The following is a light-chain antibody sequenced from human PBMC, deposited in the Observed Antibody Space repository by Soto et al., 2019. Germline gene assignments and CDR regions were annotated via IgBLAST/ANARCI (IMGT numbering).Light chain of an antibody. J-gene: IGKJ1*01. CDR3: QQSYSRPRT. Sequence: DIQMTQSPSSLSASVGDRVTITCRASQRIRSYLNWYQQKPGKAPMLLIYAASTLQSGVPSRFSGSGSGTDFTLTISSLQPEDFATYYCQQSYSRPRTFGLGTKVDI. CDR2: AAS. V-gene: IGKV1-39*01. CDR1: QRIRSY.